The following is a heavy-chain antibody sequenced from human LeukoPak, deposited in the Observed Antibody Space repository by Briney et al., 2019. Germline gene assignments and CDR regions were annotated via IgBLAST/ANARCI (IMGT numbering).Heavy chain of an antibody. CDR2: IRSSGNYI. CDR3: AREYNSRATFDY. J-gene: IGHJ4*02. D-gene: IGHD1-20*01. V-gene: IGHV3-21*05. Sequence: GGSLRLSCVASTSGVAFSSHSMNWVRQAPGKGLEWISYIRSSGNYIFYAASVKGRFAVSRDNARNSLFLQMNSLRAEDTAIYYCAREYNSRATFDYWGQGTLVTVSS. CDR1: TSGVAFSSHS.